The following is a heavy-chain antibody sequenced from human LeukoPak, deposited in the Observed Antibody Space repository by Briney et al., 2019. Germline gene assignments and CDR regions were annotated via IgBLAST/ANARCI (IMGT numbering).Heavy chain of an antibody. CDR2: IYSGGSP. Sequence: GGSLRLSCAASGFTVSSNYMSWVRQAPGKGLEWVSVIYSGGSPYYADSVKGRFTISRDNSKNTLYLQMNSLRAEDTVVYYCASLWFGRYYFDYWGQGTLVTVSS. D-gene: IGHD3-10*01. J-gene: IGHJ4*02. CDR1: GFTVSSNY. CDR3: ASLWFGRYYFDY. V-gene: IGHV3-53*01.